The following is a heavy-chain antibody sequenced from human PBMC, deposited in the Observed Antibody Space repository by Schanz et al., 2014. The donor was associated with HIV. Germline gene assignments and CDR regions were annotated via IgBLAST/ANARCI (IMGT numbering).Heavy chain of an antibody. D-gene: IGHD4-17*01. V-gene: IGHV3-23*01. CDR3: AKSRGDSWPYGMDV. Sequence: EVQLLESGGGLVQPGGSLRLSCAASGFTFSYYAMSWVRQAPGKGLEWVSTVGYGGDNTYYADSVEGRFTISRDNSKNTLYLQMNSLRAEDTAVYYCAKSRGDSWPYGMDVWGQGTTVTVSS. CDR2: VGYGGDNT. CDR1: GFTFSYYA. J-gene: IGHJ6*02.